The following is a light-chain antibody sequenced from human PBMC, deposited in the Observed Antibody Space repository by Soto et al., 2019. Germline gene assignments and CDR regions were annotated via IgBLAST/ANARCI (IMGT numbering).Light chain of an antibody. Sequence: QSVLTQPASVSGSPGQSITISCTGTSSDVGGYNYVSWYQHHPGKAPKLMIYEVSNRPSGVSNRFSGSKSGNTASLTISGLQPEDEADYYRSSYTGSSTLFGGGTKLTVL. J-gene: IGLJ2*01. CDR3: SSYTGSSTL. CDR2: EVS. V-gene: IGLV2-14*01. CDR1: SSDVGGYNY.